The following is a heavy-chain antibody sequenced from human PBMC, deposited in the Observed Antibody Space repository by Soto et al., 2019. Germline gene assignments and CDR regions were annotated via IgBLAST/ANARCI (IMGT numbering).Heavy chain of an antibody. CDR1: GFTFSSYW. D-gene: IGHD6-13*01. CDR3: VRGSWQKYSIDV. Sequence: EVQLVESGGGLVQPGGSLRLSCAASGFTFSSYWMHWVRQAPGKGLVWVSRLNSDGTSANYADSVKGRSTTSRDNAQYTVYLQMTSLRAEDTAVYYCVRGSWQKYSIDVWGKGTMVTVSS. V-gene: IGHV3-74*01. CDR2: LNSDGTSA. J-gene: IGHJ6*03.